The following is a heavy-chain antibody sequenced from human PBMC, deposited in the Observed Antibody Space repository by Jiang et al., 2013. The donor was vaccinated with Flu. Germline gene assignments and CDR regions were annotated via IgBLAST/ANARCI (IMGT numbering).Heavy chain of an antibody. CDR3: AHRLGSSSSGGLFDY. Sequence: KPTQTLTLTCTFSGFSLSTSGVGVGWIRQPPEKALEWLAIIFWDDAKRYSPSLRSRLTITKDTSKDQVVLTMTNMDPVDTATYYCAHRLGSSSSGGLFDYWGQGTLVTVSS. CDR2: IFWDDAK. CDR1: GFSLSTSGVG. D-gene: IGHD6-6*01. J-gene: IGHJ4*02. V-gene: IGHV2-5*02.